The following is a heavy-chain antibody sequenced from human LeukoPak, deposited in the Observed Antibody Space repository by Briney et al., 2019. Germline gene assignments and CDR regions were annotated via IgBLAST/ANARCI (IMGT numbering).Heavy chain of an antibody. CDR3: ARVTAVAGTSVGVDA. CDR2: ISSSSSYI. V-gene: IGHV3-21*01. D-gene: IGHD6-19*01. CDR1: GFTFSSYS. Sequence: GGSLRLSCAASGFTFSSYSMNWVRQAPGKGLEWVSSISSSSSYIYYADSVKGRFTISRDNAKNTLYLQMNSLRAEDTAVYYCARVTAVAGTSVGVDAWGQGILVTVS. J-gene: IGHJ4*02.